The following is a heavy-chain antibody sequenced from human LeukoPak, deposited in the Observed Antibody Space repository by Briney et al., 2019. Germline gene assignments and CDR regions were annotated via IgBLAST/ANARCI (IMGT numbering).Heavy chain of an antibody. V-gene: IGHV4-39*01. CDR3: AGHFIPEVGAEDGDYFDY. J-gene: IGHJ4*02. Sequence: SETLSLTCTVSGGSISSSSYYWGWIRQPPGKGLEWIGSIYYSGSTYYNPSLKSRVTISVDTSKNQFSLKLSSVTAADTAVYYCAGHFIPEVGAEDGDYFDYWGQGTLVTVSS. CDR2: IYYSGST. D-gene: IGHD1-26*01. CDR1: GGSISSSSYY.